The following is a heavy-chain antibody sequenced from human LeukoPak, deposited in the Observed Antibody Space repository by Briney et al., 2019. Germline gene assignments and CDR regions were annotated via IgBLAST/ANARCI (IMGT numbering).Heavy chain of an antibody. V-gene: IGHV3-23*01. CDR3: AKGRAVAGTLGYFDY. D-gene: IGHD6-19*01. J-gene: IGHJ4*02. CDR1: GFTFSNYA. CDR2: ISGGGDTT. Sequence: GGSLRLSCAASGFTFSNYAMSWVRQAPGKGLEWVSCISGGGDTTYYADSVKGRFTISRDDSKNTLSLQMDSLRAEDSAVYYCAKGRAVAGTLGYFDYWGQGTLVTVSS.